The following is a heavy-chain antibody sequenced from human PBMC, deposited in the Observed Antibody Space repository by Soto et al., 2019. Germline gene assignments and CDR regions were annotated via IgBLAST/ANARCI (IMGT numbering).Heavy chain of an antibody. D-gene: IGHD2-2*01. J-gene: IGHJ3*02. Sequence: GGSLRLSCASSGVTFSSYAMSWVRQAPGKGLEWVSAISGSGGSTYYADSVKGRFTISRDNSKNTLYLQMNSLRAEDTAVYYCANPDIVVVPAAMGPRLNDAFDIWGQGTMVTVSS. CDR3: ANPDIVVVPAAMGPRLNDAFDI. CDR1: GVTFSSYA. V-gene: IGHV3-23*01. CDR2: ISGSGGST.